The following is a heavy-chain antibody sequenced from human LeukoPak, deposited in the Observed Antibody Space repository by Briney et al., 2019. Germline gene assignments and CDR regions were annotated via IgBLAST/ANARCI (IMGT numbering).Heavy chain of an antibody. CDR1: AFTFSDYS. CDR2: IDTSSSTM. Sequence: GGSLRLSCAASAFTFSDYSMNWVRQAPGKGLEWVSYIDTSSSTMYYADSVVGRFTISRDNAKESLYLQMNSLRDEDTAVYYCAREDDSWGPNNLDLWGQGTMVTVSS. CDR3: AREDDSWGPNNLDL. V-gene: IGHV3-48*02. D-gene: IGHD7-27*01. J-gene: IGHJ3*01.